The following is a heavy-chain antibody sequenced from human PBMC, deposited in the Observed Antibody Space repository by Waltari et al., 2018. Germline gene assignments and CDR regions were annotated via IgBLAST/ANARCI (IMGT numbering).Heavy chain of an antibody. Sequence: QLQLQESCPGLVQPSETLSLTRSVSGVSITSNRHYWGWIRQPPGQGLEWIGTMSYTGATYSSPSLDSRVTVSRDTSKNQLSLKLVSVAAADTAVYYCATYIGASVGTAAFDVWGQGTMVTVSS. J-gene: IGHJ3*01. V-gene: IGHV4-39*01. D-gene: IGHD5-12*01. CDR1: GVSITSNRHY. CDR3: ATYIGASVGTAAFDV. CDR2: MSYTGAT.